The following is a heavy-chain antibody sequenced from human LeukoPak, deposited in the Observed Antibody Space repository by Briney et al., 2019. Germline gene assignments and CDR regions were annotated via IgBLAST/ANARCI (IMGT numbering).Heavy chain of an antibody. CDR1: GFTLTQVS. J-gene: IGHJ4*02. CDR2: FDPEDGET. CDR3: ATDRSSSIARRPFDY. D-gene: IGHD6-6*01. V-gene: IGHV1-24*01. Sequence: ASVKVSCKVSGFTLTQVSIRWVRQAPGKGLEWMGGFDPEDGETIYAQKFQGRVTMTEDTSTDTAYMELSSLRSEDTAVYYCATDRSSSIARRPFDYWGQGTLVTVSS.